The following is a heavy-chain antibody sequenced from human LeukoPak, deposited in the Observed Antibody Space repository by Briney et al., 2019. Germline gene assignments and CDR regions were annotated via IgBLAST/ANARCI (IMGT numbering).Heavy chain of an antibody. CDR2: MNHSGST. V-gene: IGHV4-34*01. CDR1: GGSFSGYY. Sequence: SETLSLTCAVYGGSFSGYYWSWIRQPPGKGLEWVGEMNHSGSTNYNPSLKSRVIISVDTSKDQFSLKRSSVPAADTAVYYCASLLDTLNYDFWSGYLDHWGQGTLVTVSS. D-gene: IGHD3-3*01. J-gene: IGHJ4*02. CDR3: ASLLDTLNYDFWSGYLDH.